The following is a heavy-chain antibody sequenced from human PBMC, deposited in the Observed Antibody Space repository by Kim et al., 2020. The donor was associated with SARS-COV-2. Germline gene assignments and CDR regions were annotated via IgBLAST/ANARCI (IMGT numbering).Heavy chain of an antibody. CDR1: GFTFSSNS. J-gene: IGHJ4*02. CDR2: ISSSSSYI. V-gene: IGHV3-21*01. CDR3: ARVRSSGWDYFDY. Sequence: GGSLRLSCAASGFTFSSNSMNWVRQAPGKGLEWVSAISSSSSYIYYADSVKGRFTISRDNAKNSLYLQMNSLRAEDTAVYYCARVRSSGWDYFDYCGQGTLVTVSS. D-gene: IGHD6-19*01.